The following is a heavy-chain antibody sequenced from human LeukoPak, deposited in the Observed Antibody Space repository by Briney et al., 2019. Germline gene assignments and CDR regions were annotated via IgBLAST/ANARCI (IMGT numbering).Heavy chain of an antibody. J-gene: IGHJ1*01. CDR3: ARGIAAAGTTILKYFQH. V-gene: IGHV1-2*02. D-gene: IGHD6-13*01. CDR1: GYTFTGYY. Sequence: ASVKVSCKASGYTFTGYYMHWVRQAPGQGLEWMGWINPNSGGTNYAQKLQGRVTMTRDTSISTAYMELSRLRSDDTAVYYCARGIAAAGTTILKYFQHWGQGTLVTVSS. CDR2: INPNSGGT.